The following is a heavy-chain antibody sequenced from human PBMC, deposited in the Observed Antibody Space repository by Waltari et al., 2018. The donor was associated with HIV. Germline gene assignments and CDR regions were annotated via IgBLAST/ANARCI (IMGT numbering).Heavy chain of an antibody. CDR3: ARGRGIYGSGSYSGMDV. CDR2: ISSSSSYI. CDR1: GFTFSSYS. V-gene: IGHV3-21*01. J-gene: IGHJ6*02. D-gene: IGHD3-10*01. Sequence: EVQLVESGGGLVKPGGSLRLSCAASGFTFSSYSMNWVRQAPGKGLEWVSSISSSSSYIYYADSVKGRFTISRDNAKNSLYLQMNSLRAEDTAVYYCARGRGIYGSGSYSGMDVWGQGTTVTVSS.